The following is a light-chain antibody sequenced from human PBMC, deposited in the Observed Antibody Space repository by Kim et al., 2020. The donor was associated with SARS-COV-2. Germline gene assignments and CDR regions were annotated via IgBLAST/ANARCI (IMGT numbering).Light chain of an antibody. Sequence: IVMTQSPATLSVSPGERATLSCRASQSVSSNLAWYQQKPGQAPRLLIYGASTRATGIPARFSGSGSGTEFTLTISSLQSEDFAVYYCQQYDNWPPTWTLGQGTKVDIK. CDR3: QQYDNWPPTWT. CDR2: GAS. V-gene: IGKV3-15*01. J-gene: IGKJ1*01. CDR1: QSVSSN.